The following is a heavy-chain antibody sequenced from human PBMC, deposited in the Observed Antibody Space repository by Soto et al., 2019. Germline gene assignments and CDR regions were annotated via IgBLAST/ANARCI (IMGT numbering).Heavy chain of an antibody. CDR1: GGSISSGGYY. CDR3: ARVCGGDCHYGMDV. Sequence: QVQLQESGPGLVKPSQTLSLTCTVSGGSISSGGYYWSWIRQHPGKGLEWIGNIYYSGSTYYNPPLKSRVTMSVAASKGQFSLKLSSVTAADTAVYYCARVCGGDCHYGMDVWGQGTTVTVSS. V-gene: IGHV4-31*03. J-gene: IGHJ6*02. D-gene: IGHD2-21*02. CDR2: IYYSGST.